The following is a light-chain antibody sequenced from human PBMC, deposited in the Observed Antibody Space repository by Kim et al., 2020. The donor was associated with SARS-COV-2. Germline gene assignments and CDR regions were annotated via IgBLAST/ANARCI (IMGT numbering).Light chain of an antibody. CDR3: NSRDNSDNHVL. CDR2: GKN. V-gene: IGLV3-19*01. J-gene: IGLJ1*01. Sequence: SSELTQDPVVSVALGQTVRITCQGDSLRSYYATWYQQKPGQAPLLVIYGKNNRPSGIPDRFSGSSSGSTASLTITGARAEDEADYYCNSRDNSDNHVLFG. CDR1: SLRSYY.